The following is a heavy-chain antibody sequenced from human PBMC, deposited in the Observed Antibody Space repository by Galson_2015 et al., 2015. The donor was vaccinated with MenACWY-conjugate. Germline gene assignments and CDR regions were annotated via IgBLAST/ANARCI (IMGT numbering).Heavy chain of an antibody. Sequence: SLRLSCAASGSIFNTYWMHWVRQAPGKGLVWVSRINPGGSSTTYADSVKDRFTISRDNAKNTLYLQMNSLRPEDTAVSYCAKTRGASFYFDSWGQGTLVTVSS. CDR1: GSIFNTYW. CDR3: AKTRGASFYFDS. V-gene: IGHV3-74*01. J-gene: IGHJ4*02. CDR2: INPGGSST. D-gene: IGHD1-26*01.